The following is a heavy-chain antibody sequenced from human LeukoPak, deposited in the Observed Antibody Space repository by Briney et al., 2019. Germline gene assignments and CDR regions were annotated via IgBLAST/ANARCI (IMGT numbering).Heavy chain of an antibody. CDR2: IYYSGST. J-gene: IGHJ3*02. CDR1: GGSISSYY. V-gene: IGHV4-59*01. Sequence: SETLSLTCTVSGGSISSYYWSWIRQPPGKGLEWIGYIYYSGSTNYNPSLKSRVTISVDTSKNQFSLKLSSVTATDTAVYYCARAQVGELLPDAFDIWGQGTMVTVPS. D-gene: IGHD3-10*01. CDR3: ARAQVGELLPDAFDI.